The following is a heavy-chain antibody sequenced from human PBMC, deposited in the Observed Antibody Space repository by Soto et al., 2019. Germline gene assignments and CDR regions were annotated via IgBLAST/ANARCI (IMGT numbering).Heavy chain of an antibody. V-gene: IGHV4-59*11. CDR2: MYYSGST. Sequence: SSETLSLTCTVSGGSISSHYWSWIRQSPGKGLEWIGYMYYSGSTNYNPSLKSRVTMSVDTSKNQFSLKLSSVTAADTAVYYCARGGDYGPNDYWGQGTLVTVSS. CDR3: ARGGDYGPNDY. D-gene: IGHD3-10*01. CDR1: GGSISSHY. J-gene: IGHJ4*02.